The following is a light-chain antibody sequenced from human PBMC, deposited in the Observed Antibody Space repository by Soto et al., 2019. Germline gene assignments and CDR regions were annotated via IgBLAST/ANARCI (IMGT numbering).Light chain of an antibody. V-gene: IGLV2-11*01. J-gene: IGLJ3*02. CDR1: SSDVGGYNY. CDR2: DVS. CDR3: CSCAGSYTWV. Sequence: QSALTQPRSVSGSPGQSVTISCTGTSSDVGGYNYVSWYQQHPGKAPKLMIYDVSKRPSGVPDRFSGSKSGNTASLTISGLQAEDEADYYCCSCAGSYTWVFGGGTKLIVL.